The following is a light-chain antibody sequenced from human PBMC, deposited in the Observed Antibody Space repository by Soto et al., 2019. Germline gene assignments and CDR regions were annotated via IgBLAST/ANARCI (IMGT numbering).Light chain of an antibody. CDR3: QQLNSYPIFT. Sequence: DIPLTQSPSFLSASVGDRVTITCRASQGISSYLAWYQQKPGKAPKHLIYAASTLQSGVPSRFSGSGSGTEFTLTISSLQPEDFANYYCQQLNSYPIFTFGPGTKVDIK. J-gene: IGKJ3*01. CDR2: AAS. CDR1: QGISSY. V-gene: IGKV1-9*01.